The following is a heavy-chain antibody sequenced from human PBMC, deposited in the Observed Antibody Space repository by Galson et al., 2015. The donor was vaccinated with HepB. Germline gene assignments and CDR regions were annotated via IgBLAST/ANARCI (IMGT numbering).Heavy chain of an antibody. Sequence: SLRLSCAASGFTFSSYGIHWVRQAPGKGLEWVAVIWYDGSNKYYANSVKGRFTIPRDNSKNTLYLQMNSLRAEDTAVYYCARGTMVRGVIIESYYYGMDVWGQGTTVTVSS. CDR1: GFTFSSYG. D-gene: IGHD3-10*01. V-gene: IGHV3-33*08. CDR3: ARGTMVRGVIIESYYYGMDV. CDR2: IWYDGSNK. J-gene: IGHJ6*02.